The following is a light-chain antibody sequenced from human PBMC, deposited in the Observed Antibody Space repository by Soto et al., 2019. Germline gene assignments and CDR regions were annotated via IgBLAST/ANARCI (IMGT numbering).Light chain of an antibody. CDR1: QSVSSSY. Sequence: EIVLTQSPGTLSLSPWERATLSCRASQSVSSSYLAWYQQKPGQAPRLLIYDASTRATGIPARVSGSGSGTEFTLTISSLQSEDFAVYYCQHRSSWSITFGQGTRLEIK. J-gene: IGKJ5*01. CDR3: QHRSSWSIT. V-gene: IGKV3D-20*02. CDR2: DAS.